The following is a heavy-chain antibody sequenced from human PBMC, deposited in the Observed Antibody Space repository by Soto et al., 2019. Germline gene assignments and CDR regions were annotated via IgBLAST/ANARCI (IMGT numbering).Heavy chain of an antibody. D-gene: IGHD2-2*01. CDR2: IDWDDDK. Sequence: SGPTLVNPTQTLTLTFTFSGFSLSTSGMCVSWIRQPPGKALEWLALIDWDDDKYYSTSLKTRLTISKDTSKNQVVLTMTNMDPVDTATYYCARIPASRGYYATDVWGQGTTVTVSS. CDR1: GFSLSTSGMC. J-gene: IGHJ6*02. V-gene: IGHV2-70*01. CDR3: ARIPASRGYYATDV.